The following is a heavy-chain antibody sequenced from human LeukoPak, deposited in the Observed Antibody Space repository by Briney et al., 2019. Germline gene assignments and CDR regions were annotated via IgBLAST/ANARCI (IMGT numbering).Heavy chain of an antibody. D-gene: IGHD3-16*02. V-gene: IGHV4-31*03. J-gene: IGHJ4*02. Sequence: PSQTLSLTCTVSGGSISSGGYYWSWIRQHPGKGLEWIGYIYYSGSTYYNPSLKSRFTISVDTSKNQFSLKLSSVTAADTAAYYCARVVDYVWGSYRYYFDYWGQGTLVTVSS. CDR2: IYYSGST. CDR3: ARVVDYVWGSYRYYFDY. CDR1: GGSISSGGYY.